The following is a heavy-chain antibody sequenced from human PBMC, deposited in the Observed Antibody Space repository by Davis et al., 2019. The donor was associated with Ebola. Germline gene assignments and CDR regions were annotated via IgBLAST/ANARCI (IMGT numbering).Heavy chain of an antibody. J-gene: IGHJ6*04. CDR2: VTSSGGST. V-gene: IGHV3-23*01. CDR3: AKGGSGWPSDYSYGLGV. D-gene: IGHD6-19*01. CDR1: GFTFSTYW. Sequence: GESLKIPCEASGFTFSTYWMSWVRRAPGKGLEWVSAVTSSGGSTYYADSVKGRFTISRDNSKNTLYLQMNSLSGDDTAVYYCAKGGSGWPSDYSYGLGVWGKGTTVTVAS.